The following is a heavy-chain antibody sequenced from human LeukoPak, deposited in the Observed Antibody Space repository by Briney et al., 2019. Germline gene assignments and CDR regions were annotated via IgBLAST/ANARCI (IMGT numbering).Heavy chain of an antibody. Sequence: GGSLRLSCAASGFTFSSYSMNWVRQAPGKGLEWVSDISSSSTIYYADSVKGRFTISRDNAKNSLYLEMNSLRAEDTAVYYCASPRGGGLGSLDYWGQGTLVPVSS. V-gene: IGHV3-48*01. J-gene: IGHJ4*02. CDR3: ASPRGGGLGSLDY. CDR2: ISSSSTI. D-gene: IGHD3-16*02. CDR1: GFTFSSYS.